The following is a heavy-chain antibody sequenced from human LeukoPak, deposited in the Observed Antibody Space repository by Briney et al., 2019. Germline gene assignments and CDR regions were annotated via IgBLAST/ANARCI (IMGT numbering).Heavy chain of an antibody. J-gene: IGHJ5*02. CDR1: GDSISGSNYH. CDR3: AREPDA. CDR2: VHHTGRA. V-gene: IGHV4-39*07. Sequence: SETLSLTCTVSGDSISGSNYHWGWIRRPPGKGLEWLGTVHHTGRAFYNPSLRGRTTVSVDTPKNQFSLKLTSVTAADTAVYYCAREPDAWGQGTLVTVSS.